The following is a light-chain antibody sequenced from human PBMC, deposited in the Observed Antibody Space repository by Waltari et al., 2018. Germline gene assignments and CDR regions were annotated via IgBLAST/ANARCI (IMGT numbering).Light chain of an antibody. CDR1: SNDVGGYDY. Sequence: QSALAQPRSVPGSPGPSVTISCPGTSNDVGGYDYVSWYQQYPGKAPKLMIYDVTKRPAGVPNRFSGSKSGNTASLTISGLQAEDETYYYCCSYTGSIYVFGTGTEVTVL. CDR3: CSYTGSIYV. J-gene: IGLJ1*01. CDR2: DVT. V-gene: IGLV2-11*01.